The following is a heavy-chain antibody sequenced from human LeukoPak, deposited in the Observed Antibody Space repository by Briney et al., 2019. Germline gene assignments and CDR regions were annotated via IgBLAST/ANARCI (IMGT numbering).Heavy chain of an antibody. CDR1: GFNFSDYN. Sequence: GGSLRLSCSTSGFNFSDYNMNWVRQAPGKGLEWVSSISSRSSYIYYADSVKGRFTISRDNAKNSLYLQMNSLRAEDTAVYYCARDIGIGGTTRNWFDPWGQGTLVTVSS. J-gene: IGHJ5*02. D-gene: IGHD1-7*01. CDR2: ISSRSSYI. CDR3: ARDIGIGGTTRNWFDP. V-gene: IGHV3-21*01.